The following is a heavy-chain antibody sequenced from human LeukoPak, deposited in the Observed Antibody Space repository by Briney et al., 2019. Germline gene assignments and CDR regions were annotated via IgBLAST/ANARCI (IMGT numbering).Heavy chain of an antibody. CDR1: GGTFSSYA. Sequence: SVKVSCKASGGTFSSYAISWVRQAPGQGLEWMGGIIPIFGTANYAQKFQGRVTITADESTSTAYMELSSLRSEDTAVYYCARAEWARYWGGVHYYYMDVWGKGTTVTVSS. CDR3: ARAEWARYWGGVHYYYMDV. D-gene: IGHD7-27*01. J-gene: IGHJ6*03. CDR2: IIPIFGTA. V-gene: IGHV1-69*01.